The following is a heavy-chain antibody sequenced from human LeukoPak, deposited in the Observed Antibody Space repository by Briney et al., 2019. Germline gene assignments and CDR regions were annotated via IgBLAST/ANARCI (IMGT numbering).Heavy chain of an antibody. Sequence: GASVKVSCKASGGTFSSYAISWVRQAPGQGLEWMGGIIPIFGTANYAQKFQGRVTITTDESTSTAYMELSSLRSEDTAVYYCARGGPSATIFGGADYWGQGTLVTVSS. V-gene: IGHV1-69*05. CDR1: GGTFSSYA. J-gene: IGHJ4*02. CDR2: IIPIFGTA. CDR3: ARGGPSATIFGGADY. D-gene: IGHD3-3*01.